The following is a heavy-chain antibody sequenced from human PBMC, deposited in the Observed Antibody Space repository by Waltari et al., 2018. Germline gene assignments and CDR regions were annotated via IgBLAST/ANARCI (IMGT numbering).Heavy chain of an antibody. V-gene: IGHV3-53*01. CDR1: GFTVSHNY. D-gene: IGHD3-3*01. CDR2: IYTVGST. Sequence: EVQLVESGGGLIQPGGSLRLSCAVSGFTVSHNYMSWVRQAPGKGLEWVSVIYTVGSTVYADSVRGRFTISRDNSMNTLFLQMNSLRGEDTAVYYCARGHTISGGDYMDVWGKGTTVIVSS. J-gene: IGHJ6*03. CDR3: ARGHTISGGDYMDV.